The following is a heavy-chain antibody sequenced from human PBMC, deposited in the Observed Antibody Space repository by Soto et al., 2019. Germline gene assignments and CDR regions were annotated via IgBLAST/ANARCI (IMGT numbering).Heavy chain of an antibody. CDR1: GFSLSTSGGG. CDR3: SHQNFTGLHDAFDI. D-gene: IGHD3-9*01. J-gene: IGHJ3*02. CDR2: IYWDDDK. Sequence: SGPTLVNPTQTLTLTCTFSGFSLSTSGGGVGWIRQPPGKALEWLALIYWDDDKRYSPSLKSRLTITKDTSKNQVVLTMTNMDPVDTATYYCSHQNFTGLHDAFDIWGQGTTVTVSS. V-gene: IGHV2-5*02.